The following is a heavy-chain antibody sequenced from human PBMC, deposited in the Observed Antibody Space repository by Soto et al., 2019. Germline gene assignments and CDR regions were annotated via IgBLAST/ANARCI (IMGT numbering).Heavy chain of an antibody. CDR2: IYSGGST. CDR3: ARVRPYDFWSGFNDY. CDR1: GFTVSSNY. Sequence: EVQLVESGGGLVQPGGSLRLSCAASGFTVSSNYMSWVRQAPGKGLEWVSVIYSGGSTYYADSVKGRFTISRDNSKNTLYLQMNRLRAEDTAVYYCARVRPYDFWSGFNDYWGQGTLVTVSS. V-gene: IGHV3-66*01. J-gene: IGHJ4*02. D-gene: IGHD3-3*01.